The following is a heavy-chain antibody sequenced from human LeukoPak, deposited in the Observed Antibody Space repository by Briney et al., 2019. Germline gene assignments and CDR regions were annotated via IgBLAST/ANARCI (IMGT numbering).Heavy chain of an antibody. Sequence: GGSLRLSCAASGFTFSSYGMHWVRQAPGKGLEWVTVIWYDGTNQYYADSVKGRFTISRDNAKNSLYLQMNSLRAEDTAVYYCARGRQSDYWGQGTLVTVSS. CDR2: IWYDGTNQ. CDR3: ARGRQSDY. V-gene: IGHV3-33*01. CDR1: GFTFSSYG. J-gene: IGHJ4*02.